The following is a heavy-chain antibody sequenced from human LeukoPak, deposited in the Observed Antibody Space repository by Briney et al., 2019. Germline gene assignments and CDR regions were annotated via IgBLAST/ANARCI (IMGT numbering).Heavy chain of an antibody. J-gene: IGHJ3*01. CDR1: GGSISSSSYY. CDR2: IYYSGST. V-gene: IGHV4-39*07. Sequence: PSETLSLTCTVSGGSISSSSYYWGWIRQPPGKGLEWIRSIYYSGSTYYNPSLKSRVTISVDTSKNQFSLKLSSVTAADTAVYYCAREKSPERKTWLQLGAFDVWGQGTVVTVSS. CDR3: AREKSPERKTWLQLGAFDV. D-gene: IGHD5-24*01.